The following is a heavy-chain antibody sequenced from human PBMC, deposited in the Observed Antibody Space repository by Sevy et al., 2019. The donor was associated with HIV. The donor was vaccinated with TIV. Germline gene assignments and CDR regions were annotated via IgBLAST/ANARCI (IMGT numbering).Heavy chain of an antibody. D-gene: IGHD4-17*01. CDR2: ISSSSSTI. CDR3: AAPPDYGGNDDAFDS. V-gene: IGHV3-48*02. CDR1: GFTFSSYS. Sequence: GGSLRLSCAASGFTFSSYSMNWVRQAPGKGLEWVSYISSSSSTIYYADSVKGRFTISRDNAKNSLYLQMNSLRDEDTAVYYCAAPPDYGGNDDAFDSWGQGTMVTVSS. J-gene: IGHJ3*02.